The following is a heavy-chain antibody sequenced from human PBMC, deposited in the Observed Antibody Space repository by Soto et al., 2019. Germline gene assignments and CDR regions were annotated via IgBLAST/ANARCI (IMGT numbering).Heavy chain of an antibody. CDR3: ARGPTVSGYPANDY. Sequence: SETLSLTCTVSGGSISSGGYYWSWIRQHPGKGLEWIGYIYYSGSTYYNPSLKSRVTISVDTSKNQFSLKLSSVTAADTAVYYCARGPTVSGYPANDYWGQGTLVTVSS. V-gene: IGHV4-31*03. CDR1: GGSISSGGYY. CDR2: IYYSGST. D-gene: IGHD5-12*01. J-gene: IGHJ4*02.